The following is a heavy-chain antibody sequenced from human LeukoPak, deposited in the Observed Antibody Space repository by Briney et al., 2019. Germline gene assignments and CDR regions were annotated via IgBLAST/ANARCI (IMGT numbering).Heavy chain of an antibody. CDR1: GFPFSSYW. V-gene: IGHV3-74*03. Sequence: GGSLRLSCEPSGFPFSSYWMLWVRQAPGKGLVWVSRISGDGTIKTYADFVRGRFTISRDNTKNILYLQMNSLKVDDTVTYFCSRSQFDYWGQGVLVTVSS. CDR2: ISGDGTIK. J-gene: IGHJ4*02. CDR3: SRSQFDY.